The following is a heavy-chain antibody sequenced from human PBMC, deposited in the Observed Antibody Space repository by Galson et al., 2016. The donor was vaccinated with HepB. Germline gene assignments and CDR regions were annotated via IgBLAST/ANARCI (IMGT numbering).Heavy chain of an antibody. CDR1: GFTFSRYE. CDR3: ARPRDNYGHAIDI. D-gene: IGHD3-10*01. V-gene: IGHV3-48*03. Sequence: SLRLSCAASGFTFSRYEMNWVRQAPGKGLEWVSYISSSGTTIYYADSMKGRFTISRDNAKNSLYLQMNSLRVVDTAVYYCARPRDNYGHAIDIWGQGTMVTVSS. J-gene: IGHJ3*02. CDR2: ISSSGTTI.